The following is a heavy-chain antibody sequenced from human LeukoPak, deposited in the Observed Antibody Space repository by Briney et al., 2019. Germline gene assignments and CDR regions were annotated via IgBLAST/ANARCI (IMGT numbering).Heavy chain of an antibody. CDR1: GYTFTSYY. Sequence: ASVKVSCKASGYTFTSYYMHWVRQAPGQGLEWMGIINPSGGSTSYAQKFQGRVTMTRDTSTSTVYMELSSLRSEDTAVYYCARDGTEVVGATNFDYWGQGTLVTVSS. J-gene: IGHJ4*02. CDR2: INPSGGST. V-gene: IGHV1-46*01. CDR3: ARDGTEVVGATNFDY. D-gene: IGHD1-26*01.